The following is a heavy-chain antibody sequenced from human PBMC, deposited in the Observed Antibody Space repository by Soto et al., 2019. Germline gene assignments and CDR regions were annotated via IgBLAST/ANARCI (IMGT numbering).Heavy chain of an antibody. CDR3: AVTLVEQLVPYFDY. J-gene: IGHJ4*02. D-gene: IGHD6-13*01. V-gene: IGHV4-59*08. Sequence: SETLSLTCTVSGGSISSYYWSWIRQPPGKGLEWIGYIYYSGGTNYNPSLKSRVTISVDTSKNQFSLKLSSVTAADTAVYYCAVTLVEQLVPYFDYWGQGTLVTVSS. CDR2: IYYSGGT. CDR1: GGSISSYY.